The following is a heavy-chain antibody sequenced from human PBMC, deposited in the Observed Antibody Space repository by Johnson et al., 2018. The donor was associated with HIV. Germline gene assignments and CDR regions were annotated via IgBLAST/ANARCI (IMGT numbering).Heavy chain of an antibody. CDR2: IGTAGDT. Sequence: EVQLVESRGGLVQPGGSLRLSCAASGFTFSSYDMHWVRQATGKGLEWVSAIGTAGDTYYVDSVKGRFTISRDNAKNSLYLQMNSLRAEDTALYYCARRIAVAGTPPNHYDAFDIWGQGTMVTVSS. V-gene: IGHV3-13*01. CDR1: GFTFSSYD. D-gene: IGHD6-19*01. CDR3: ARRIAVAGTPPNHYDAFDI. J-gene: IGHJ3*02.